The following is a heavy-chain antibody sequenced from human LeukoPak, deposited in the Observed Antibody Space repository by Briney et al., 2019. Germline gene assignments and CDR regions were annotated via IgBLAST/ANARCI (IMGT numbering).Heavy chain of an antibody. J-gene: IGHJ5*02. Sequence: SVKVSCKASGYTFTSYDINWVRQAPGQGLEWMGGIIPIFGTANYAQKFQGRVTITADKSTSTAYMELSSLRSEDTAVYYCARNSGYDLWFDPWGQGTLVTVSS. D-gene: IGHD5-12*01. CDR1: GYTFTSYD. V-gene: IGHV1-69*06. CDR3: ARNSGYDLWFDP. CDR2: IIPIFGTA.